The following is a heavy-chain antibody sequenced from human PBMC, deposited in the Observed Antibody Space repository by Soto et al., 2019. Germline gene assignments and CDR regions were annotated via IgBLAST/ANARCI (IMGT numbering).Heavy chain of an antibody. CDR2: IYYSGST. J-gene: IGHJ3*02. Sequence: SGTLSLTCTVSGGSISISSYYWGWIRQPPGKGLEWIGSIYYSGSTYYNPSLKSRVTISVDTSKNQFSLKLSSVTAADTAVYYCARRSATSKVAFDIWGQGTMVTVSS. V-gene: IGHV4-39*01. D-gene: IGHD1-26*01. CDR1: GGSISISSYY. CDR3: ARRSATSKVAFDI.